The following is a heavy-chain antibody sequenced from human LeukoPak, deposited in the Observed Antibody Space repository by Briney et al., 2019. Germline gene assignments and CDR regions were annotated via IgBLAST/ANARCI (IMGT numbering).Heavy chain of an antibody. V-gene: IGHV1-18*01. CDR2: ISAYNGNT. J-gene: IGHJ4*02. CDR1: GYTFTSYG. D-gene: IGHD3-9*01. CDR3: ARGGLRYFDWLEDY. Sequence: ASVKVSCKASGYTFTSYGISWVRQAPGQGLEWMGWISAYNGNTNYAQKFQGRVTMTRDTSITTAYMDLSRLRSDDTAVYYCARGGLRYFDWLEDYWGQGTLVTVSS.